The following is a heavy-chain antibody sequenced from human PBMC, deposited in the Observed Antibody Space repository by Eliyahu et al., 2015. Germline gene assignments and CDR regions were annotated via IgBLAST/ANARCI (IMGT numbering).Heavy chain of an antibody. J-gene: IGHJ3*02. D-gene: IGHD4-17*01. CDR2: INHSGST. Sequence: QVQLQQWGAGLLKPSETLSLTCAVYGGSFSGYYWSWIRQPPGKGLEWIGEINHSGSTNYNPSLKSRVTISVDTSKNQFSLKLSSVTAADTAVYYCASDYGDYLEAFDIWGQGTMVTVSS. CDR1: GGSFSGYY. CDR3: ASDYGDYLEAFDI. V-gene: IGHV4-34*01.